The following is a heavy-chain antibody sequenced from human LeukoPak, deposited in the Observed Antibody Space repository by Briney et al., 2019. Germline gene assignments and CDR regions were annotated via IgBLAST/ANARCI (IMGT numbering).Heavy chain of an antibody. D-gene: IGHD2-2*01. CDR1: GFTFGDYA. CDR2: IRSKTYGGTT. CDR3: SRDPRVPGATNHGMDV. J-gene: IGHJ6*02. Sequence: GGSLRVSCTASGFTFGDYAMNWLRQAPGKGLEWLGFIRSKTYGGTTEYAASVRGRFTISRDDSKSIAYQQMDSLKTEDTAVYYCSRDPRVPGATNHGMDVWGQGTTITVSS. V-gene: IGHV3-49*03.